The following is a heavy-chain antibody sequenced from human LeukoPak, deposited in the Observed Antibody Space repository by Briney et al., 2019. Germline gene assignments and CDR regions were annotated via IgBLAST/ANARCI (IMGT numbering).Heavy chain of an antibody. CDR2: IRYDGSNK. CDR3: VKDSGHYGDYGAHYYYYYMDV. V-gene: IGHV3-30*02. Sequence: PGGSLRLSCAASGFTFSSYGMHWVRQAPGKGLGWVAFIRYDGSNKYYADSVKGRFTISRDNSKNTLYLQMNSLRAEDTAVYYCVKDSGHYGDYGAHYYYYYMDVWGKGTTVTVSS. CDR1: GFTFSSYG. J-gene: IGHJ6*03. D-gene: IGHD4-17*01.